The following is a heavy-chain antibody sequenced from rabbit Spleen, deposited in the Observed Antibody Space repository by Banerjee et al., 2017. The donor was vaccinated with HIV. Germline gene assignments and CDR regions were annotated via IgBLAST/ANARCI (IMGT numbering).Heavy chain of an antibody. CDR3: ARDLVGVIGWNFYL. CDR1: GFSFGDRDV. D-gene: IGHD1-1*01. J-gene: IGHJ4*01. V-gene: IGHV1S45*01. CDR2: INAATAKP. Sequence: QEQLVESGGGLFQPGGSLTLTCKASGFSFGDRDVMCWVRQAPGKGLEWIACINAATAKPVYATWAKGRFTISRTSSTTVTLRMTSLTAADTATYFCARDLVGVIGWNFYLWGPGTLVTVS.